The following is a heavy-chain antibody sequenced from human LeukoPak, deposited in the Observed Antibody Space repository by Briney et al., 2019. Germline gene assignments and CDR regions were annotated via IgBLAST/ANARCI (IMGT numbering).Heavy chain of an antibody. V-gene: IGHV1-8*01. CDR3: ARGLFRRELLLDY. CDR1: GYTFTSYD. D-gene: IGHD1-26*01. Sequence: ASVKVSCKASGYTFTSYDINWVRQATGQGLEWMGWMNPNSGNTGYAQKFQGRVTMARNTSISTAYMELSSLRSEDTAVYYCARGLFRRELLLDYWGQGALVTVSS. J-gene: IGHJ4*02. CDR2: MNPNSGNT.